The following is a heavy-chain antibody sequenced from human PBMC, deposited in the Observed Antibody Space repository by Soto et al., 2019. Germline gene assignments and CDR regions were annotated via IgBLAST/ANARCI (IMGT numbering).Heavy chain of an antibody. V-gene: IGHV1-69*01. CDR1: EGTFNSYA. Sequence: QAQVVQSGAEVRKPGSSVKLSCKASEGTFNSYAIAWVRQAPGQVLEWMGGISPYYNTLNYAQKFQDRVTITADDSTNTGYMELSSLRAADTAVYFCASGASRWSPYFFDSWAQGTLVTVSA. CDR3: ASGASRWSPYFFDS. D-gene: IGHD6-13*01. CDR2: ISPYYNTL. J-gene: IGHJ5*01.